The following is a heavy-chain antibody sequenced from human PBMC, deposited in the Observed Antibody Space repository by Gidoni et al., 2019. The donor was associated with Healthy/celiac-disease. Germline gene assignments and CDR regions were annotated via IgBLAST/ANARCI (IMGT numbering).Heavy chain of an antibody. CDR3: TTDLISTELAESDFDY. D-gene: IGHD3-22*01. CDR1: GFTFSNAW. CDR2: IKSKTDGGTT. Sequence: SCAASGFTFSNAWMSWVRQAPGKGLEWVGRIKSKTDGGTTDYAAPVKGRFTISRDDSKNTLYLQMNSLKTEDTAVYYCTTDLISTELAESDFDYWGQGTLVTVSS. J-gene: IGHJ4*02. V-gene: IGHV3-15*01.